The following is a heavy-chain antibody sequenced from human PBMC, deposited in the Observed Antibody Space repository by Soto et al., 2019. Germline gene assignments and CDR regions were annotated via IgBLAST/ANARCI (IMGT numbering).Heavy chain of an antibody. J-gene: IGHJ5*02. D-gene: IGHD2-21*01. Sequence: SETLSLTCTVSGGSISSGGYYWSWIRQHPGKGLEWIGYIYYSGSTYYSPSLKSRVTISVDTSKNQFSLKLSSVTAADTAVYYCARDLYSGPFDPWGQGTLVTVSS. CDR1: GGSISSGGYY. CDR2: IYYSGST. CDR3: ARDLYSGPFDP. V-gene: IGHV4-31*03.